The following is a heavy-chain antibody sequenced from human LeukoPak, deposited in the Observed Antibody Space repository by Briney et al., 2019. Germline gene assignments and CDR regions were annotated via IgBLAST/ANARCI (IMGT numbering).Heavy chain of an antibody. J-gene: IGHJ4*02. CDR1: GGTFSSYA. D-gene: IGHD6-19*01. Sequence: SVKVSCKASGGTFSSYAISWVRQAPGQGLEWMGGIIPIFGTANYAQKFQGRVTMTRDTSISTAYMELSRLRSDDTAVYYCATLGVAGDYWGQGTLVTVSS. V-gene: IGHV1-69*05. CDR3: ATLGVAGDY. CDR2: IIPIFGTA.